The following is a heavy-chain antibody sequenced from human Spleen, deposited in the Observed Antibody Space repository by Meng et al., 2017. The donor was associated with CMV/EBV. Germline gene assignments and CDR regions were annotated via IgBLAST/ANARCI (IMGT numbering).Heavy chain of an antibody. D-gene: IGHD4/OR15-4a*01. J-gene: IGHJ5*02. Sequence: GGYISSSNWGSWVRQPPGKGLEWIGEIYHSGSTNYNPSLKSRVTISVDKSKNQFSLKLSSVTAADTAVYYCAREPYGGNPPASWFDPWGQGTLVTVSS. CDR1: GGYISSSNW. V-gene: IGHV4-4*02. CDR3: AREPYGGNPPASWFDP. CDR2: IYHSGST.